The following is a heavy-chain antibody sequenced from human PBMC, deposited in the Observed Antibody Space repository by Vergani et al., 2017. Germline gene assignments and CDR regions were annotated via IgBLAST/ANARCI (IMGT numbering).Heavy chain of an antibody. CDR1: GFTFSSYA. CDR3: AREGQLGYPKYYFDY. D-gene: IGHD2-15*01. J-gene: IGHJ4*02. V-gene: IGHV3-48*04. CDR2: ISSSGSTI. Sequence: EVQLLESGGGLVQPGGSLRLSCAASGFTFSSYAMSWVRQAPGKGLEWVSYISSSGSTIYYADSVKGRFTISRDNAKNSLYLQMNSLRAEDTAVYYCAREGQLGYPKYYFDYWGQGTLVTVSS.